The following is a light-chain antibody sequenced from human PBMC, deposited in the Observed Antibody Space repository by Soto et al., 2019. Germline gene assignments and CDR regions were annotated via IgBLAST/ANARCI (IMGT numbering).Light chain of an antibody. CDR1: TGAVTSGHY. Sequence: QAVVTQEPSLTVSPGETVTLTCGSSTGAVTSGHYPHWIQQKPGQAPRTLIYDATNKQSWTPARFSASPLGGKAALTLSGAQPEDEGDYYCSLSYDGARIFGGGTKLTVL. CDR3: SLSYDGARI. V-gene: IGLV7-46*01. CDR2: DAT. J-gene: IGLJ2*01.